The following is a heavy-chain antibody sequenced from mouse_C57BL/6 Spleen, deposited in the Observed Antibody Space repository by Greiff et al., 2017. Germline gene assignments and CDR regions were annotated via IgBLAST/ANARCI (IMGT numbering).Heavy chain of an antibody. Sequence: VKLQQSGPELVKPGASVKISCKASGYAFSSSWMNWVKQRPGKGLEWIGRIYPGDGDTNYNGKFKGKATLTADKSSSTAYMQLSSLTSEDSAVYFCARWRYDYSYVEVWGTGTTVTVSS. CDR3: ARWRYDYSYVEV. CDR2: IYPGDGDT. J-gene: IGHJ1*03. V-gene: IGHV1-82*01. CDR1: GYAFSSSW. D-gene: IGHD2-4*01.